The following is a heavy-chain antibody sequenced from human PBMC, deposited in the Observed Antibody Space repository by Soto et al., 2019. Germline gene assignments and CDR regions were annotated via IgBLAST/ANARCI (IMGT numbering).Heavy chain of an antibody. CDR3: ARGARSYDSSDYYGSPFDF. D-gene: IGHD3-22*01. Sequence: SETLSLTCTVSGGSISSYYWGWIRQPPGKGLEWIGYVYYRGTTRYNPSLRSRVTISLDTSKRQFSLTLNSVTAADTAVYHCARGARSYDSSDYYGSPFDFWGQGALVTVSS. J-gene: IGHJ4*02. CDR1: GGSISSYY. V-gene: IGHV4-59*01. CDR2: VYYRGTT.